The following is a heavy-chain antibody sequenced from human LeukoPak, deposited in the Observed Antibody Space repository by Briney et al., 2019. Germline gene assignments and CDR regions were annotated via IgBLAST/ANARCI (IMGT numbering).Heavy chain of an antibody. CDR2: ISSDSTIK. V-gene: IGHV3-48*01. Sequence: PGGSLRLSCAASAFTFSRYSINWVRQAPGKGLEWVSYISSDSTIKKYAESVKGRFTISRDNAKNSLYLQMNSLRAEDTAVYYCARSLPISLPDYWGQGTLVTVSS. CDR1: AFTFSRYS. CDR3: ARSLPISLPDY. D-gene: IGHD3-3*02. J-gene: IGHJ4*02.